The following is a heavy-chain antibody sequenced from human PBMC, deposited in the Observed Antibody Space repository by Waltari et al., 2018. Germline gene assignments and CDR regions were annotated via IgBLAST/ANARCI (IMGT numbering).Heavy chain of an antibody. J-gene: IGHJ4*02. CDR2: IWYDGSNK. CDR1: GFTFSSYG. V-gene: IGHV3-30*18. CDR3: AKGYSSSWYRFFDY. Sequence: QVQLVESGGGVVQPGRSLRLSCAASGFTFSSYGMPWVRQAPGKGLEWVAVIWYDGSNKYYADSVKGRFTISRDNSKNTLYLQMNSLRAEDTAMYYCAKGYSSSWYRFFDYWGQGTLVTVSS. D-gene: IGHD6-13*01.